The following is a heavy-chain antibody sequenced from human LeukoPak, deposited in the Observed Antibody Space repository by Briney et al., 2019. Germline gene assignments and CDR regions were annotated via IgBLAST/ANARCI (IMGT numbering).Heavy chain of an antibody. D-gene: IGHD2-15*01. CDR2: INPNSGDT. V-gene: IGHV1-2*02. CDR3: ARDQAFVYCSGGTCYDDY. J-gene: IGHJ4*02. Sequence: ASVKVSCKASGHTFTGYYMHWVRQAPGQGLEWMGWINPNSGDTHYAQKFQGRVTMTRDTSINTAYMELSRLRSDDTAVYYCARDQAFVYCSGGTCYDDYWGQGSLVTVSS. CDR1: GHTFTGYY.